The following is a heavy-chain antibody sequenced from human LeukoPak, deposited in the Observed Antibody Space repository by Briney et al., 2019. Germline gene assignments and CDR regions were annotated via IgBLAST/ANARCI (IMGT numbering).Heavy chain of an antibody. D-gene: IGHD6-19*01. CDR2: ISAYNGNT. J-gene: IGHJ4*02. CDR3: ARTYSSGWGHYFDY. V-gene: IGHV1-18*01. Sequence: GASVKVSCKASGYTFTSYGISWVRQAPGQGLEWMGWISAYNGNTNYAQKLQGRVTMTTDASTSTAYMELRSLRSDDTVVYYCARTYSSGWGHYFDYWGQGTLVTVSS. CDR1: GYTFTSYG.